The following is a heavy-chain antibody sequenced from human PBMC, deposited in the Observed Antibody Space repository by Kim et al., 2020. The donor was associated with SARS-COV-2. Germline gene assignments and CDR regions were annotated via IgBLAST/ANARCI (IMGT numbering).Heavy chain of an antibody. V-gene: IGHV3-23*01. CDR3: AKLGGDDSSGYPGLTDY. CDR1: GFTFSSYA. Sequence: GGSLRLSCAASGFTFSSYAMSWVRQAPGKGLEWVSAISGSGGSTYYADSVKGRFTISRDNSKNTLYLQMNSLRAEDTAVYYCAKLGGDDSSGYPGLTDYWGQGTLVTVSS. CDR2: ISGSGGST. J-gene: IGHJ4*02. D-gene: IGHD3-22*01.